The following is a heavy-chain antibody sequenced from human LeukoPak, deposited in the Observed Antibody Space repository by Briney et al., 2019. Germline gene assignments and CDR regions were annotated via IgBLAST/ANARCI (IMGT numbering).Heavy chain of an antibody. Sequence: GGLLRLSCAASGFSFSIYWMAWVRQAPGKGLEWVANIKYDGSLKFYGGSVKGRFTISRDNTKNSLYLEMNSLRVDDTALYFCASSHDSSGNDWGQGTMVTVSS. D-gene: IGHD3-22*01. CDR3: ASSHDSSGND. CDR2: IKYDGSLK. CDR1: GFSFSIYW. V-gene: IGHV3-7*01. J-gene: IGHJ4*02.